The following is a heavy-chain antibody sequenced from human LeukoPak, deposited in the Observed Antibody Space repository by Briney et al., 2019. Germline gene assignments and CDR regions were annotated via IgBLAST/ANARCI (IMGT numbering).Heavy chain of an antibody. CDR2: ISAYNGNT. J-gene: IGHJ4*02. V-gene: IGHV1-18*01. CDR3: ARGPLGTHYSNYAGSGFDY. Sequence: ASVKVSCKASGGTVSSYAISWVRQAPGQGLEWMGWISAYNGNTNYAQKLQGRVTMTTDTSTSTAYMELRSLRSDDTAVYYCARGPLGTHYSNYAGSGFDYWGQGTLVTVSS. CDR1: GGTVSSYA. D-gene: IGHD4-11*01.